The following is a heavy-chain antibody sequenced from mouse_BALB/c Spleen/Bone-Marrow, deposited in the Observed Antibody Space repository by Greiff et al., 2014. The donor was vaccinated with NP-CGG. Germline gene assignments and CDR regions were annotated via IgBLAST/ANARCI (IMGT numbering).Heavy chain of an antibody. J-gene: IGHJ2*01. CDR2: ISCYNGAT. V-gene: IGHV1S34*01. Sequence: LVKTGASAKISCKASGYSFTGYYMHWVKQSHGKSLEWIGYISCYNGATSYNQKFKGKATFTADTSSSTAYMQFNSLTSEDSAVYYCARGDGYYVDFDYWGQGTTLTVSS. CDR1: GYSFTGYY. CDR3: ARGDGYYVDFDY. D-gene: IGHD2-3*01.